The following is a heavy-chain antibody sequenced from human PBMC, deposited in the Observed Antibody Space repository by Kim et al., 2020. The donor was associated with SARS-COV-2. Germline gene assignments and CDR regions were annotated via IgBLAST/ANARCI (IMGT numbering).Heavy chain of an antibody. Sequence: SETLSLTCTVSGGSISSYYWSWIRQPPGKGLEWIWYIYYSGSTNYNPSLKSRVTISEDTSKNKFSLKLSSVTAADTAVYYCARAQQHYYYGMDVWGQGTTVTVSS. CDR1: GGSISSYY. CDR3: ARAQQHYYYGMDV. J-gene: IGHJ6*02. D-gene: IGHD1-1*01. CDR2: IYYSGST. V-gene: IGHV4-59*13.